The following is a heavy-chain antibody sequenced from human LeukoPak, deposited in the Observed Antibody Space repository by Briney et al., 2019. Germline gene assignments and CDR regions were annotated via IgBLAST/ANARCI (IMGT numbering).Heavy chain of an antibody. CDR2: ISYDGSNK. V-gene: IGHV3-30-3*01. CDR3: ARDGPTVVTSVDYYYGMDV. Sequence: GGSLRLSCAASGFTFSSYAMHWARQAPGKGLEWVAVISYDGSNKYYADSVKGRFTISRDNSKNTLYLQMNSLRAEDTAVYYCARDGPTVVTSVDYYYGMDVWGQGTTVTVSS. J-gene: IGHJ6*02. D-gene: IGHD4-23*01. CDR1: GFTFSSYA.